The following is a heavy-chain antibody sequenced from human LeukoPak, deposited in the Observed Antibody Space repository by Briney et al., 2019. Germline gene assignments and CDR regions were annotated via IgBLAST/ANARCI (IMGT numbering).Heavy chain of an antibody. Sequence: ASVKVSCKASGYTFTSYGVSWVRQAPGQGLRWMGWISAYNGNTNYAQKLQGRVTMTTDTSTSTAYMELRSLRSDDTAVYYCARGDYGSGSYRYFDYWGQGTLVTVSS. CDR2: ISAYNGNT. CDR3: ARGDYGSGSYRYFDY. J-gene: IGHJ4*02. D-gene: IGHD3-10*01. V-gene: IGHV1-18*01. CDR1: GYTFTSYG.